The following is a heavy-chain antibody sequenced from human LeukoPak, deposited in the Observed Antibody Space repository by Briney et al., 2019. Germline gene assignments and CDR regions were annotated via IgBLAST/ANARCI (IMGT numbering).Heavy chain of an antibody. V-gene: IGHV3-23*01. J-gene: IGHJ5*02. CDR1: GFTFSSYF. D-gene: IGHD2-2*01. CDR2: ISRSGDST. CDR3: AKGGDTSCHGCWFDP. Sequence: GGSLRLSCAASGFTFSSYFMTWVRLAPGKGLEWVSTISRSGDSTYYEDSVKGRLTISRDNSKNTLYLQMNSLRAEDTAVYYCAKGGDTSCHGCWFDPWGQGTLVTVSS.